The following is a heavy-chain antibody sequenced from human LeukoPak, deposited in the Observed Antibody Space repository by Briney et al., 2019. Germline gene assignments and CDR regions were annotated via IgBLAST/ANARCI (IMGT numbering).Heavy chain of an antibody. J-gene: IGHJ4*02. V-gene: IGHV4-39*02. CDR3: ARGGSLAVAPHQCYFDY. Sequence: KPSETLSLTCTVSGGSISGSSYYWGWIRQPPGKGLEWIGSIYYSGSTYYNPSLKSRVTISVDTSKNQFSLKLNSVTATDTAVYYCARGGSLAVAPHQCYFDYWGQGTLVTVSS. CDR2: IYYSGST. CDR1: GGSISGSSYY. D-gene: IGHD6-19*01.